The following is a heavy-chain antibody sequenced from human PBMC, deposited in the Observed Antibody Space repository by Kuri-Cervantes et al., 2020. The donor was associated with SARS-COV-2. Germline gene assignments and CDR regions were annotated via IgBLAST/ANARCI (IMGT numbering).Heavy chain of an antibody. CDR3: ARDRSNVLLWFGELPYYYMDV. J-gene: IGHJ6*03. V-gene: IGHV1-2*02. CDR1: GYTFTGYY. CDR2: INPNIGGT. D-gene: IGHD3-10*01. Sequence: ASVKVSCKASGYTFTGYYMHWVRQAPGQGLEWMGWINPNIGGTNYAQKFQGRVTMTRDTSISTAYMELSRLRSDETAVYYCARDRSNVLLWFGELPYYYMDVWGKGTTVTVSS.